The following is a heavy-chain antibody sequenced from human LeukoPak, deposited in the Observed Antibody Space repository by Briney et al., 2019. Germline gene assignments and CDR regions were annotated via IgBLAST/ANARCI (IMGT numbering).Heavy chain of an antibody. CDR1: GFTFDDYA. CDR3: AKDRGVWGFGEDAFDI. CDR2: ISWNSATI. D-gene: IGHD3-10*01. J-gene: IGHJ3*02. V-gene: IGHV3-9*01. Sequence: GGSLRLSCAASGFTFDDYAMHWVRQAPGKGLEWVSSISWNSATIGYADSVKGRFTISRDNAKNSLYLQMNVLSAEATAFYYCAKDRGVWGFGEDAFDIWGQGTMVTVSS.